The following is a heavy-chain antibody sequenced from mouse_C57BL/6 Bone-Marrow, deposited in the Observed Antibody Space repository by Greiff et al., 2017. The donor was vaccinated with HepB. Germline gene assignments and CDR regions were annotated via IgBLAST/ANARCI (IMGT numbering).Heavy chain of an antibody. D-gene: IGHD2-2*01. CDR2: IYPRSGNT. J-gene: IGHJ4*01. CDR1: GYTFTSYG. CDR3: ARYNGYDVDYAMDY. Sequence: QVQLQQSGAELARPGASVKLSCKASGYTFTSYGISWVKQRTGQGLEWIGEIYPRSGNTYYNEKFKGKATLTADKSSSTAYMELRSLTSEDSAVYFCARYNGYDVDYAMDYWGQGTSVTVSS. V-gene: IGHV1-81*01.